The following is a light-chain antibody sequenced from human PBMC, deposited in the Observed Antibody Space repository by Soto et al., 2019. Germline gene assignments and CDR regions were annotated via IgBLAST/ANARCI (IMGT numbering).Light chain of an antibody. CDR2: DVS. CDR3: SSYTSSSILV. CDR1: SSDVGGYNY. J-gene: IGLJ3*02. Sequence: QSVLTQPASVSGSPGQSITISCTGTSSDVGGYNYVSWYQQHPGQAPKLMIYDVSNRPSGVSDRFSGSKSGNTASLTISGLQAEDEADYYCSSYTSSSILVFGGGTKLTVL. V-gene: IGLV2-14*03.